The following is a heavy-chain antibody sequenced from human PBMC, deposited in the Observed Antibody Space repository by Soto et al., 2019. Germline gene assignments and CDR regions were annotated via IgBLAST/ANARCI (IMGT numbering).Heavy chain of an antibody. CDR1: GGSFSGYY. CDR3: AIDRGHVGGPGDYVQH. CDR2: ITHSGST. D-gene: IGHD3-16*01. V-gene: IGHV4-34*01. Sequence: QVQLQQWGAGLLKPSETLSLTCAVSGGSFSGYYWSWIRHPPGKGLEWIGEITHSGSTNYNPSLKSRVTISVHSSKHVFSLKLRAVTAADTAVYYCAIDRGHVGGPGDYVQHWGQGTLVTVST. J-gene: IGHJ1*01.